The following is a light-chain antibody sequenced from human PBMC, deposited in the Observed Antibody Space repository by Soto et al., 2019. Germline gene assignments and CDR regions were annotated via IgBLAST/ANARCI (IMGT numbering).Light chain of an antibody. CDR1: SSDVGAYDF. V-gene: IGLV2-14*03. Sequence: ALTQPGSVCGSPGQSVTISCTGTSSDVGAYDFVSWYQQHPDKAPKLMIYEVSNRPSGVSNRFSGSKSVNTATLTISGLQAEDEADYYCSSYTSSSTRVFGTGTKVTVL. CDR2: EVS. CDR3: SSYTSSSTRV. J-gene: IGLJ1*01.